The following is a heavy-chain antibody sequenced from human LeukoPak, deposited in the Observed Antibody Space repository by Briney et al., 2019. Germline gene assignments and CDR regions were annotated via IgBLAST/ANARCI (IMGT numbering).Heavy chain of an antibody. CDR1: GYSLSSGYY. CDR2: VDHSGGT. Sequence: SETLSLTCTVSGYSLSSGYYWGWIRQPPGKGLEWIGSVDHSGGTYYNPSLRSRVSISVDTSKNQFSLKLSSVTAADTAVYSCARMSEEGEQQLVAPSYYFDYWGQGTLVTVSS. J-gene: IGHJ4*02. D-gene: IGHD6-13*01. CDR3: ARMSEEGEQQLVAPSYYFDY. V-gene: IGHV4-38-2*02.